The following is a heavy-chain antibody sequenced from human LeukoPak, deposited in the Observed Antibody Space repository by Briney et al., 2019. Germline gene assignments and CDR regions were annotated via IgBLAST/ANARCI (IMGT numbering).Heavy chain of an antibody. J-gene: IGHJ3*02. Sequence: KPSETLSLTCAVYGGSFSGYYWSWIRQPPGKGLEWIGEINHSGSTNYNPSLKSRVTISVDTSKNQFSLKLSSVTAADTAVYYCARGGYGDYFDAFDIWGQGTMATVSS. V-gene: IGHV4-34*01. D-gene: IGHD4-17*01. CDR2: INHSGST. CDR1: GGSFSGYY. CDR3: ARGGYGDYFDAFDI.